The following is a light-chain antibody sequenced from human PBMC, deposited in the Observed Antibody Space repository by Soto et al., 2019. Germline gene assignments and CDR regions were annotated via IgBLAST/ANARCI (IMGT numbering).Light chain of an antibody. CDR2: QAS. Sequence: DVQMTQSPSSLSASVGDRVTITCRASQSINIWLAWYQQKPGRAPKLLVSQASTLEGGVPSRFSGSGSGTEFTLTISSLQPDYFATYYCQQYNDYWTFGQGTKVDIK. V-gene: IGKV1-5*03. J-gene: IGKJ1*01. CDR1: QSINIW. CDR3: QQYNDYWT.